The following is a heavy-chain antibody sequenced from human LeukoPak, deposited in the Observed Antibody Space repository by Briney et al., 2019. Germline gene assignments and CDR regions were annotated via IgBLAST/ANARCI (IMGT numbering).Heavy chain of an antibody. CDR1: GYTFSGYY. Sequence: ASVKVSCKACGYTFSGYYVHWVRQAPGQGLEWMGWVNPNTGDTNYVMKFRDRVTMTRDTSISTAYMELSRLISDDTAIYYCAKGKYSGYDAFHYWGQGTLVTVSS. D-gene: IGHD5-12*01. V-gene: IGHV1-2*02. J-gene: IGHJ4*02. CDR3: AKGKYSGYDAFHY. CDR2: VNPNTGDT.